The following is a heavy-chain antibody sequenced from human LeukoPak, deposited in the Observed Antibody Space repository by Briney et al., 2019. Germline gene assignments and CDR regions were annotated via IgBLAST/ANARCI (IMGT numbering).Heavy chain of an antibody. CDR3: ARIVPRTLNWFGP. CDR2: ISGSGGST. J-gene: IGHJ5*02. V-gene: IGHV3-23*01. Sequence: PGGSLRLSCTASGFTFSSYAMSWVRQAPGKGLEWLSSISGSGGSTYYADSVKGRFTISTDNSKTTLYLQMNSLSAEDTALYYCARIVPRTLNWFGPWGQGTLVTVPS. D-gene: IGHD2-8*01. CDR1: GFTFSSYA.